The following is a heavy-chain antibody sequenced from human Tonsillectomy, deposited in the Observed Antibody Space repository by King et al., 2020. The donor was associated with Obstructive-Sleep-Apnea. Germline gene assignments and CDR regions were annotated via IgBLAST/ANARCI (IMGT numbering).Heavy chain of an antibody. D-gene: IGHD3-9*01. Sequence: VQLVESGGGSVQPGGSLTLSCVDSRFTFSRYSMNWVRQARKGLEWISYIRSGSSTILYADSVEGRFTISRDDAKNSLYLQMNGLRVEDTAVYYCARDRDWSFDSWGQGTLVTVSS. CDR2: IRSGSSTI. V-gene: IGHV3-48*01. J-gene: IGHJ4*02. CDR3: ARDRDWSFDS. CDR1: RFTFSRYS.